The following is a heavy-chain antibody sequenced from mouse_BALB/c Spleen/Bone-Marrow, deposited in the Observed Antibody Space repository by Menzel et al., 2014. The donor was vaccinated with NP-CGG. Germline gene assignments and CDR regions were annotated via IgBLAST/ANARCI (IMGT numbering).Heavy chain of an antibody. V-gene: IGHV1-26*01. CDR2: INPINGDT. J-gene: IGHJ1*01. CDR3: AMWMRLYWYFYV. Sequence: VQLQQSGPELVKPGASVKMSCKASGYIFTDYYMKWVKLSHGKSLEWIGDINPINGDTFYNQKFKGKATLTVDRSSSTAYMQLDSLTSEDSAVYYCAMWMRLYWYFYVWGAGTTVTVSP. CDR1: GYIFTDYY.